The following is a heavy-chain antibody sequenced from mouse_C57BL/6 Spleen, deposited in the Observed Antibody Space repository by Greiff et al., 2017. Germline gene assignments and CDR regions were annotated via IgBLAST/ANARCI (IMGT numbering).Heavy chain of an antibody. D-gene: IGHD2-5*01. Sequence: EVQLQQSGPGLVKPSQSLSLTCSVTGYSFTSGYYWYWIRQFPGNKLEWMGYISNDDSNNYNPSLKNRISITRDTSKNQFFLKLNSVTTEDTATYYCARGSNYVDYAMDYWGQGTSLTVSS. CDR2: ISNDDSN. CDR1: GYSFTSGYY. V-gene: IGHV3-6*01. CDR3: ARGSNYVDYAMDY. J-gene: IGHJ4*01.